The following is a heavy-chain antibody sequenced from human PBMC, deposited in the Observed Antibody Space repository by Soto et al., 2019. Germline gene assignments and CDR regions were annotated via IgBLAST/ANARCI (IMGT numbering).Heavy chain of an antibody. D-gene: IGHD6-19*01. J-gene: IGHJ6*02. CDR2: INPNSGGT. CDR1: GYTFTGYY. Sequence: ASVKVSCKASGYTFTGYYMHWVRQAPGQGLEWMGWINPNSGGTNYAQKFQGWVTMTRDTSISTAYMELSRLRSDDTAVYYCARDQGRAVAGLYYYYGMDVWGQGTTVTVSS. CDR3: ARDQGRAVAGLYYYYGMDV. V-gene: IGHV1-2*04.